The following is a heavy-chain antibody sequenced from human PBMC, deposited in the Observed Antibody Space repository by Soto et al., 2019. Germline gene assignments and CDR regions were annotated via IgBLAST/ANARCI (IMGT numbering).Heavy chain of an antibody. CDR1: GGSFSTHV. D-gene: IGHD3-3*01. CDR3: ARVTYEGMDV. J-gene: IGHJ6*03. V-gene: IGHV1-69*04. CDR2: IIPIVGLI. Sequence: QVQLVQSGAEVKKPGSSVNVSCKTSGGSFSTHVLSWVRQAPGQGLEWMGRIIPIVGLIKYAQKFQGRVTITADTSTNTAYMELNNLTSDDTAVYYCARVTYEGMDVW.